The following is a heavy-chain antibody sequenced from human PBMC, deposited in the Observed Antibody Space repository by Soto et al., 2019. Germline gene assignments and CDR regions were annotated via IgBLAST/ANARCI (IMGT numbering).Heavy chain of an antibody. CDR1: GFSLTTSGVG. D-gene: IGHD3-3*01. V-gene: IGHV2-5*02. Sequence: QITLNESGPTQVNPRQTLTLTCTFSGFSLTTSGVGVGWIRQSPGKAPEWLALIYWDDDKRYSPSLKSRLTITKYTSKNQVVLTMADLDAADTATYYCAHRVLRTVFGLVTTTAIYFDFWGQGTPVAVSS. J-gene: IGHJ4*02. CDR3: AHRVLRTVFGLVTTTAIYFDF. CDR2: IYWDDDK.